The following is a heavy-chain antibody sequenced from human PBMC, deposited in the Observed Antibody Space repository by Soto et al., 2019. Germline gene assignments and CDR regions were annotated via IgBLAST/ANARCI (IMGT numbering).Heavy chain of an antibody. Sequence: GGSLRLSCAASGFTFSSYAMHWVRQAPGKGLEWVAVISYDGTNKYYADSVKGRFTISRDTSKNTLYLQMNSLKNDDAAVYYCARGRVDSSGWYFDNWGQGTLVTVSS. J-gene: IGHJ4*02. D-gene: IGHD3-22*01. CDR3: ARGRVDSSGWYFDN. CDR2: ISYDGTNK. CDR1: GFTFSSYA. V-gene: IGHV3-30-3*01.